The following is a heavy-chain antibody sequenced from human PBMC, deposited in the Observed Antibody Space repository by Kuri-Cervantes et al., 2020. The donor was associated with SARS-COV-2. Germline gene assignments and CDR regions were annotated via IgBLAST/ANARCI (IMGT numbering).Heavy chain of an antibody. CDR1: GFTFSSSG. Sequence: GESLKISCSASGFTFSSSGFHWVRQAPANGLEWVAIISYDGSKRYYTDSVKGRFTISKDISKNTLYLEMNSLRVEDTAVYYCARLLGDYGSSSYDVQHYLDYWGQGTLVTVSS. V-gene: IGHV3-30-3*01. J-gene: IGHJ4*02. D-gene: IGHD4/OR15-4a*01. CDR3: ARLLGDYGSSSYDVQHYLDY. CDR2: ISYDGSKR.